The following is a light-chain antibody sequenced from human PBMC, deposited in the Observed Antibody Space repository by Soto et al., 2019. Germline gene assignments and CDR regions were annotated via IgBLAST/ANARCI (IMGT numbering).Light chain of an antibody. J-gene: IGKJ5*01. CDR1: QNVDSN. CDR3: QQRSNWPPSIT. CDR2: DAS. V-gene: IGKV3-11*01. Sequence: EIVMTQSPATLSVSPGEGATLSCRASQNVDSNLAWFQQKPGQAPRLLIYDASNRATGIPARFSGSGSGTDFTLTISSLEPEDFAVYYCQQRSNWPPSITFGQGTRLEI.